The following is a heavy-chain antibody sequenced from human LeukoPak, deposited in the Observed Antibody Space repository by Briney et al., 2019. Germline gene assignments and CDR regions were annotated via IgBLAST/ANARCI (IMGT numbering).Heavy chain of an antibody. Sequence: ASVKVFCKASGGTFSSYAISWVRQAPGQGLEWMEGIIPIFGTANYAQKFQGRVTITADESTSTAYMELSSLRSEDTAVYYCARDIGHYGEDYWGQGTLVTVSS. D-gene: IGHD4-17*01. CDR3: ARDIGHYGEDY. CDR1: GGTFSSYA. J-gene: IGHJ4*02. V-gene: IGHV1-69*01. CDR2: IIPIFGTA.